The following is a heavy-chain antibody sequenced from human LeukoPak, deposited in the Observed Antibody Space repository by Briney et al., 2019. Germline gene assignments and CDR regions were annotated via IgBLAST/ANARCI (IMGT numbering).Heavy chain of an antibody. D-gene: IGHD6-19*01. J-gene: IGHJ6*03. V-gene: IGHV3-23*01. CDR3: ATLFDSSGWFRPHYMDV. CDR1: GFTFSSYV. CDR2: ISGSGGST. Sequence: TGGFLRLSCAASGFTFSSYVMSWVRQAPGKGLEWVSGISGSGGSTYHADSVKGRFTVSRDNSKNTLYLQMNSLRAEDTAIYYCATLFDSSGWFRPHYMDVWGKGTTVTVSS.